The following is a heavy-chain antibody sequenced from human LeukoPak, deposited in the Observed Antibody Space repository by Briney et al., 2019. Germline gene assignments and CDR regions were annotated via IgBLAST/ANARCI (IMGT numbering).Heavy chain of an antibody. D-gene: IGHD3-22*01. Sequence: EASVKVSCKASGYSFISYGITWVRQAPGQGLEWMGWISAYNDNTNYAQKVQGRVNMTTDTSTSTAYMELRSLRSDDTAVYYCARDPTGSSGYYYATDYWGQGTLVTVSS. J-gene: IGHJ4*02. V-gene: IGHV1-18*01. CDR2: ISAYNDNT. CDR3: ARDPTGSSGYYYATDY. CDR1: GYSFISYG.